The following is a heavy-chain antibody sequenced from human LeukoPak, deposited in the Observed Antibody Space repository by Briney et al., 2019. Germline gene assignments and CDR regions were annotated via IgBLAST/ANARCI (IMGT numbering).Heavy chain of an antibody. Sequence: SATLSLTCGVSGGSISNTNWWSWVRQPPGQGLEWIGEISLTGLTHYNPSLESRVTVSLDKSKNQLSLNLTSVTAADTAVYYCSRENGAFSPFGYWGQGTLVTVLS. D-gene: IGHD2-8*01. CDR1: GGSISNTNW. CDR2: ISLTGLT. V-gene: IGHV4-4*02. J-gene: IGHJ4*02. CDR3: SRENGAFSPFGY.